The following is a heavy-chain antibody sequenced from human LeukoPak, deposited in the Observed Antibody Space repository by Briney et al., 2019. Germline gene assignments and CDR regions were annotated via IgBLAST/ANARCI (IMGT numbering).Heavy chain of an antibody. J-gene: IGHJ4*02. V-gene: IGHV3-48*03. CDR3: ARDRSSVTTWVDY. Sequence: GGSLRLSCAASGFTFSSYEMNWVRQAPGKGLEWVSYISGSGTTIYYADSVRGRFTISRDNAKNSLYLQMNSLRAEDTAVYFCARDRSSVTTWVDYWGQGTLVTVSS. CDR1: GFTFSSYE. D-gene: IGHD4-17*01. CDR2: ISGSGTTI.